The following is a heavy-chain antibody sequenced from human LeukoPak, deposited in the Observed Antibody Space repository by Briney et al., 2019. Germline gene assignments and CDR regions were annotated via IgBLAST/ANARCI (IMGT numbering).Heavy chain of an antibody. V-gene: IGHV3-23*01. J-gene: IGHJ4*02. CDR2: ISGSGSNT. CDR1: GFTFSNYA. CDR3: AKLVGTGTPLTDY. Sequence: PGGSLRLSCAASGFTFSNYAMTWVRQAPGKGLEWVSVISGSGSNTDYADSVKGRFTISRDNSKNTLSLQMNSLRAEDTAIYYCAKLVGTGTPLTDYWGEGTLVTVSS. D-gene: IGHD1-1*01.